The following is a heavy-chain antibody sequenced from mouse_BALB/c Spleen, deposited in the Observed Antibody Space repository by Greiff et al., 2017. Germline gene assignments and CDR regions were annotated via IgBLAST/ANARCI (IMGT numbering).Heavy chain of an antibody. CDR3: ATMITTGAFAY. Sequence: VKLMESGAELAKPGASVKMSCKASGYTFTSYWMHWVKQRPGQGLEWIGYINPSTGYTEYNQKFKDKATLTADKSSSTAYMQLSSLTSEDSAVYYCATMITTGAFAYWGQGTLVTVSA. D-gene: IGHD2-4*01. J-gene: IGHJ3*01. CDR2: INPSTGYT. V-gene: IGHV1-7*01. CDR1: GYTFTSYW.